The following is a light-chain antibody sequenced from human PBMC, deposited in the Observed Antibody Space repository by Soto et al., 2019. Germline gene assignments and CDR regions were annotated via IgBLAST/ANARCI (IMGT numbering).Light chain of an antibody. CDR3: QQYGSSPTT. CDR2: DAS. J-gene: IGKJ1*01. Sequence: DIQMTQSPSTLSASVGDTVTVTCRASQSVSGWLAWYQQKPGKAPKLLIYDASSLESGVPSRFSGSGSGTEFTLTISRLEPEDFAVYYCQQYGSSPTTFGQGTKVDIK. CDR1: QSVSGW. V-gene: IGKV1-5*01.